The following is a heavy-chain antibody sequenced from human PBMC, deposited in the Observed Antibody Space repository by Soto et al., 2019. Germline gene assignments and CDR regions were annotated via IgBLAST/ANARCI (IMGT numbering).Heavy chain of an antibody. V-gene: IGHV1-69*13. CDR1: GGTFSSYA. D-gene: IGHD3-22*01. CDR2: IIPIFGTA. J-gene: IGHJ4*02. CDR3: AREKYLKGPYEH. Sequence: AASVKVSCKASGGTFSSYAISWVRQAPGQGLEWMGGIIPIFGTANYAQKFQGRVTITADESTSTAYMELSSLRSEDTAVYYCAREKYLKGPYEHWGQGTLVTVSS.